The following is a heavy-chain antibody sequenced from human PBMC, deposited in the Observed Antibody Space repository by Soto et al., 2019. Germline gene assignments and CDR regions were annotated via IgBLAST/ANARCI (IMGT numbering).Heavy chain of an antibody. CDR2: ISSSSSYI. J-gene: IGHJ4*02. Sequence: EVQLVESGGGLVKPGGSLRLSCAASGFTFSSYSMNWVRQAPGKGLEWVSSISSSSSYIYYADSVKGRFTISRDNAKNSLYLQMNGMSAVDTAVYYCARDDDWNDGFDYWGQGTLVTVSS. CDR3: ARDDDWNDGFDY. V-gene: IGHV3-21*01. D-gene: IGHD1-1*01. CDR1: GFTFSSYS.